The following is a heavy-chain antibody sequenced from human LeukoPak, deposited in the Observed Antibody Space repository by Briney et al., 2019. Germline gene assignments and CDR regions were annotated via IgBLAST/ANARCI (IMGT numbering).Heavy chain of an antibody. D-gene: IGHD1-26*01. CDR3: ARGALRGSFDL. V-gene: IGHV4-59*08. CDR1: GGSISSYY. J-gene: IGHJ2*01. CDR2: IYYSGNT. Sequence: SETLSLTCTVSGGSISSYYWSWIRQPPRRRLEWIGYIYYSGNTNYNPSLKSRVTISLDTSKNQFSLKLSSVTAADTAVYYCARGALRGSFDLWGRGTLVTVSS.